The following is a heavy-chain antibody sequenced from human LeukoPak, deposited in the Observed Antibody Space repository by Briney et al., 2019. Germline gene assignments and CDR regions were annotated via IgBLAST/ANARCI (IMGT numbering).Heavy chain of an antibody. CDR2: ISSYNGNT. D-gene: IGHD4-23*01. V-gene: IGHV1-18*01. J-gene: IGHJ5*02. CDR3: AREATVDFNWFDP. Sequence: WISSYNGNTTYAQTLQGRVTMTTDTSTSTAYMELRSLRSDDTAVYYCAREATVDFNWFDPWGQGTLVTVSS.